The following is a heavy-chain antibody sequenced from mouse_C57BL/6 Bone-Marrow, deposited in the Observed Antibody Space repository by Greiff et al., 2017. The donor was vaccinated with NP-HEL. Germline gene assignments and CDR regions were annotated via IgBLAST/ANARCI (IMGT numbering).Heavy chain of an antibody. J-gene: IGHJ1*03. V-gene: IGHV1-55*01. CDR2: IYPGSGST. D-gene: IGHD1-1*01. CDR3: ALLLLWYFDV. Sequence: QVQLQQPGAELVKPGDEVKRWGKGEGESGRGGGGTGGKGRSGQGLEWIGDIYPGSGSTNYNEKFKSKATLTVDTSSSTAYMQLSSLTSEDSAVYYCALLLLWYFDVWGTGTTVTVSS. CDR1: GESGRGGG.